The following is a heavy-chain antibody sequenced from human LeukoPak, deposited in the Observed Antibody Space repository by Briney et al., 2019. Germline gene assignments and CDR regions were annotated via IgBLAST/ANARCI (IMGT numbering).Heavy chain of an antibody. V-gene: IGHV4-61*01. D-gene: IGHD3-9*01. CDR3: ARANPYDILTGYYRVIDY. CDR2: IYYSGST. Sequence: SETLSLTCTVSGGSVSSGTYYWSCIRQPPGKGLEWIGYIYYSGSTNYNPSLKSRVTISVDTSMNQFSLKLSSVTAADTAVYYCARANPYDILTGYYRVIDYWGQGTLVTVSS. J-gene: IGHJ4*02. CDR1: GGSVSSGTYY.